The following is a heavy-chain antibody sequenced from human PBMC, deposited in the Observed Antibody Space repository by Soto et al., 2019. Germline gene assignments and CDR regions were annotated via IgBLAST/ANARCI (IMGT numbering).Heavy chain of an antibody. CDR1: GFSLSNARMG. V-gene: IGHV2-26*01. D-gene: IGHD5-18*01. CDR3: ARIRRAGYSYGYYFDY. CDR2: IFSNDEK. J-gene: IGHJ4*02. Sequence: QVTLKESGPVLVKPTETLTLTCTVSGFSLSNARMGVSWIRQPPGKALEWLAHIFSNDEKSYSTSLKSRLTISKDTSKSQVVLTMTNMDPVDTATYYCARIRRAGYSYGYYFDYWGQGTLVTVSS.